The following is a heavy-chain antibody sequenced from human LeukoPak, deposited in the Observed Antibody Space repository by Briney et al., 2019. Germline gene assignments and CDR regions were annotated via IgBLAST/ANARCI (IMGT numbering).Heavy chain of an antibody. CDR2: INPNSDVT. D-gene: IGHD1-26*01. Sequence: GASVKVSCKASGYTFTSYTMNWVRQAPGQGLEWMGRINPNSDVTNYTQKFQGRVTMTSDTSISTAYMELSRLRSDDTAVYYCARGLVGATTSGWFDPWGQGTLVTVSS. J-gene: IGHJ5*02. V-gene: IGHV1-2*06. CDR1: GYTFTSYT. CDR3: ARGLVGATTSGWFDP.